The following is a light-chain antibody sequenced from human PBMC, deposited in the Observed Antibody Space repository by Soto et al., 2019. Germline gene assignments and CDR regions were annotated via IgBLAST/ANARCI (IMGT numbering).Light chain of an antibody. J-gene: IGLJ3*02. Sequence: QSVLAQPPSASGTPGQRVSISCSGGTANIGSEAVTWYQQLPGTAPRVVIYSNDQRPSGVPDRFSGSRSGTSASLDISGLQSEDDAVYFCAAWSKSLNGVVFGGGTQLTVL. V-gene: IGLV1-44*01. CDR3: AAWSKSLNGVV. CDR1: TANIGSEA. CDR2: SND.